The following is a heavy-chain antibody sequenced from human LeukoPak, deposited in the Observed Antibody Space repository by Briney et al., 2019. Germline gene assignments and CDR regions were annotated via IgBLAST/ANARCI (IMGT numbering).Heavy chain of an antibody. D-gene: IGHD3-10*01. CDR1: GFTVNNNY. CDR3: ARYYYGSGSYSEPTD. Sequence: GGSLRLSCAASGFTVNNNYMSWVRQAPGKGLEWVSVIYSGGRTYYADSVKGRFIISRENSKNTLYLQMNSLRAEDTAVYYCARYYYGSGSYSEPTDWGQGTLVTVSS. CDR2: IYSGGRT. J-gene: IGHJ4*02. V-gene: IGHV3-53*01.